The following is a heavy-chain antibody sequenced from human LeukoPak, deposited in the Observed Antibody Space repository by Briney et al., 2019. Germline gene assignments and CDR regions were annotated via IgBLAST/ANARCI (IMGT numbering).Heavy chain of an antibody. CDR3: ARDVGGTGSH. V-gene: IGHV3-74*01. CDR2: IDEHGTTI. D-gene: IGHD3-10*01. J-gene: IGHJ4*02. Sequence: GESLRLSCAASGFTFSRYWMHWVRQAPGEGLVWVSRIDEHGTTIDYADSVRDRFTISRDNAKNTLYLHMDSLRAEDTAMYYCARDVGGTGSHWGQGSLVTVSS. CDR1: GFTFSRYW.